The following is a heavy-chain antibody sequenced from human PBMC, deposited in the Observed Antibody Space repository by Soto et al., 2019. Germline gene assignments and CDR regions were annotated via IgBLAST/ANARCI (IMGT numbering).Heavy chain of an antibody. CDR3: ASSITIFGVGRLSWFDP. CDR1: GFTFSSYA. CDR2: ISGSGGST. Sequence: GGSLRLSCAASGFTFSSYAMSWVRQAPGKGLEWVSAISGSGGSTYYADSVKGRFTISRDNSKNTLYLQMNSLRAEDTAVYYCASSITIFGVGRLSWFDPWGQGTLVTVSS. J-gene: IGHJ5*02. V-gene: IGHV3-23*01. D-gene: IGHD3-3*01.